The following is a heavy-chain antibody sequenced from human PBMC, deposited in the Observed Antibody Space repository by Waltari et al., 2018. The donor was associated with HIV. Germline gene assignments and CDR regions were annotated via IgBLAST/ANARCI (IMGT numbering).Heavy chain of an antibody. V-gene: IGHV1-2*02. CDR3: ATALYSSSSAGSIDY. CDR1: GYTFTGYY. D-gene: IGHD6-6*01. CDR2: INPNSGGT. J-gene: IGHJ4*02. Sequence: QVQLVQSGAEVKKPGASVKVSCKASGYTFTGYYMHWVRQAPGQGLVWMGWINPNSGGTNYAQKFQGRVTMTRDTSISTAYMELSRLRSDDTAVYYCATALYSSSSAGSIDYWGQGTLVTVSS.